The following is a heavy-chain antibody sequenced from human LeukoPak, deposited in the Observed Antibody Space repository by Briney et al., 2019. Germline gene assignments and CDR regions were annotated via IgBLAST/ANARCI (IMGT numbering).Heavy chain of an antibody. CDR1: GFTFSSYG. J-gene: IGHJ4*02. CDR2: ISYDGSNK. D-gene: IGHD6-19*01. CDR3: AKAAQWLVHDY. V-gene: IGHV3-30*18. Sequence: PGGSLRLSCAASGFTFSSYGMHWVRQAPGKGLEWMAVISYDGSNKYYADSVKGRFTISRDNSKNTLYLQMNSLRAEDTAVYYCAKAAQWLVHDYWGQGTLVTVSS.